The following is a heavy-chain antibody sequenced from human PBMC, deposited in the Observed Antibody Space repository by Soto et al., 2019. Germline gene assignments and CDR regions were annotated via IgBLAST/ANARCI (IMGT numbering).Heavy chain of an antibody. Sequence: ASVKVSCKASGYTFTNFGVAWVRQAPGQGLEWMGWISAYDGHTNYAQNFQDRVTMTTDTSTSTAYMELRSLRSDDTAVYYCARDSGYFAAWGQGTPVTVSS. J-gene: IGHJ4*02. CDR1: GYTFTNFG. CDR3: ARDSGYFAA. CDR2: ISAYDGHT. D-gene: IGHD1-26*01. V-gene: IGHV1-18*01.